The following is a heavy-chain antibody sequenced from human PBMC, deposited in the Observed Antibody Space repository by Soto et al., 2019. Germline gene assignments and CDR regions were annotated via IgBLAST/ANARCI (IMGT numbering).Heavy chain of an antibody. CDR2: IHSSENT. D-gene: IGHD2-2*03. Sequence: TPETLSLTCTVSGGSVSSSSYSWGWIRQSPGKGLEWIGTIHSSENTYYNPSLLSRVTISVDTSKNEFSLRLSSVTAADTAAYYCARLNGYCISTNCHGYYGMDVWGQGTTVTVSS. CDR3: ARLNGYCISTNCHGYYGMDV. V-gene: IGHV4-39*01. CDR1: GGSVSSSSYS. J-gene: IGHJ6*02.